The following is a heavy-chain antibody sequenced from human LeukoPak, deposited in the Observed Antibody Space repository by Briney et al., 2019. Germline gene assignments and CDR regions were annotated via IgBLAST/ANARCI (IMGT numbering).Heavy chain of an antibody. V-gene: IGHV1-69*06. CDR1: GGTSSSYA. D-gene: IGHD6-6*01. Sequence: SAKVSCKASGGTSSSYAISWVRQAPGQGLEWMGRIIPIFGTANYAQKFQGRVTITADKSTSTAYMELSSLRSEDTAVYYCARDMFGIAARPGDYWGQGTLVTVSS. CDR2: IIPIFGTA. CDR3: ARDMFGIAARPGDY. J-gene: IGHJ4*02.